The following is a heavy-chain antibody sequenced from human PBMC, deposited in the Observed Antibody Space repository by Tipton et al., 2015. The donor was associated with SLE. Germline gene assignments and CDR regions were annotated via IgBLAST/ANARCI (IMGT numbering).Heavy chain of an antibody. CDR2: IYPGDSDT. J-gene: IGHJ4*02. CDR3: ARRGDSSGWYLYYFGY. CDR1: GYSFTSYW. V-gene: IGHV5-51*03. Sequence: VQLVQSGAEVKKPGESLKISCKGSGYSFTSYWIGWVRQMPGKGLEWMGIIYPGDSDTRYSPSFQGQVTISADKSISTAYLQWSSLKASDTAMYYCARRGDSSGWYLYYFGYWGQGTLVTVSS. D-gene: IGHD6-19*01.